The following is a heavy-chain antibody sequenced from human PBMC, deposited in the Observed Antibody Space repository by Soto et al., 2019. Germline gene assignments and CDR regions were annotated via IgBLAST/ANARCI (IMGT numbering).Heavy chain of an antibody. CDR1: GYTFTSYY. J-gene: IGHJ4*02. Sequence: ASVKVSCKASGYTFTSYYMHWVRQAPGQGLEWMGIINPSGGSTSYAQKFQGRVTMTRDTSTSTVYMELSSLRSEDTAVYYCATGDEGYDSSGLHFDYWGQGTLVTVSS. CDR2: INPSGGST. V-gene: IGHV1-46*01. CDR3: ATGDEGYDSSGLHFDY. D-gene: IGHD3-22*01.